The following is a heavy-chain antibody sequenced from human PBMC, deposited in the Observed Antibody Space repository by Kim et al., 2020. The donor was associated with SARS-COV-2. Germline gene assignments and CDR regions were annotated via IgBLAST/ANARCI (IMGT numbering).Heavy chain of an antibody. CDR2: STGSSTT. Sequence: STGSSTTYYAKYVKGRFTISRDNAKNALYLQMNSLGDGDTAVYYCATDRTYWGQGTLVTVSS. J-gene: IGHJ4*02. CDR3: ATDRTY. V-gene: IGHV3-48*02.